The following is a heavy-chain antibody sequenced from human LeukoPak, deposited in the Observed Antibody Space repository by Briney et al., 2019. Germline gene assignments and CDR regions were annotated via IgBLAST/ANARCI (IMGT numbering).Heavy chain of an antibody. V-gene: IGHV3-23*01. D-gene: IGHD4-17*01. CDR3: ARGVRNYYYAMDV. CDR2: ISGSGANT. Sequence: GGSLRLSCAASGFTFSSYAMSWVRQAPGKWLEWVSAISGSGANTYYADSVQGRFTVSRDNSKNTLYLQMNSLRADDTAVYYCARGVRNYYYAMDVWGQGTTVTVSS. J-gene: IGHJ6*02. CDR1: GFTFSSYA.